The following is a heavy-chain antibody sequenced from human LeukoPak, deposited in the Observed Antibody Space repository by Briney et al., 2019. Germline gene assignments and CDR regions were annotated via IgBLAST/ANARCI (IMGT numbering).Heavy chain of an antibody. V-gene: IGHV3-9*01. CDR2: ISWNSGSI. J-gene: IGHJ4*02. Sequence: GGSLRLSCAASGFTFDDYAMHWVRQAPGKGLEWVSGISWNSGSIGYADSVKGRFTISRDNAKNSLYLQMNSLRAEDTALYYCAKVRSDILTGYNYFDYWGQGTLVTVSS. D-gene: IGHD3-9*01. CDR3: AKVRSDILTGYNYFDY. CDR1: GFTFDDYA.